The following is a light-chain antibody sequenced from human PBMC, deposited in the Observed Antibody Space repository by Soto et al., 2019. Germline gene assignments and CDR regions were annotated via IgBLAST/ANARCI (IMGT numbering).Light chain of an antibody. CDR3: KQRSNWPYT. CDR1: QSVSSY. V-gene: IGKV3-11*01. J-gene: IGKJ2*01. CDR2: GAS. Sequence: EIVLTQSPATLSLSPGERATLSCRASQSVSSYLAWYQQKPGQAPRLLIYGASNRATGIPARFSGSGSETDFTLTISSLEPEDFAVYYCKQRSNWPYTFGQGTKLEIK.